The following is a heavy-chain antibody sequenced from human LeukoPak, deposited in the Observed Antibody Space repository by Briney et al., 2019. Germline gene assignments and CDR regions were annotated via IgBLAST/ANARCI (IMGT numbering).Heavy chain of an antibody. CDR1: GGTFSSYA. CDR2: IIPIFGAA. V-gene: IGHV1-69*13. CDR3: ARHSSTPFDY. Sequence: SVKVSCKASGGTFSSYAINWVRQAPGQGLEWVGGIIPIFGAANYAQNFQGRVTITADESTCTAYMELSSLRSEDTAVYYCARHSSTPFDYWGQGTLVTVSS. D-gene: IGHD6-13*01. J-gene: IGHJ4*02.